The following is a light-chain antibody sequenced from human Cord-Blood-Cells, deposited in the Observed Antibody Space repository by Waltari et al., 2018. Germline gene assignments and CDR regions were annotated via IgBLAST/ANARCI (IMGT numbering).Light chain of an antibody. V-gene: IGLV2-11*01. Sequence: QSALTQTRSVSGSPGQSVTISCTGTSSDVGGYNYVSWYQQHPGKAPKLMIYDVSKRPSGVPDRFSGSKSGNTASLTISGLQAEDEADYYCCSYAGSYTVVVGGGTKLTVL. J-gene: IGLJ2*01. CDR1: SSDVGGYNY. CDR3: CSYAGSYTVV. CDR2: DVS.